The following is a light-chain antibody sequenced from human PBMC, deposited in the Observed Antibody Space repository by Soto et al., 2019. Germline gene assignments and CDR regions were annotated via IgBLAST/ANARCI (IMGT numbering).Light chain of an antibody. CDR2: DVS. CDR1: SSDVGGYNY. Sequence: QSVLTQPASVSGSPGQSITISCTGTSSDVGGYNYVSWYQQHPGKAPKLMIYDVSNRPSGVSNRFSGSKSGNTASLTISGRQSEDEAGYYCSSYTSSSTSLVFGGGTQLTVL. CDR3: SSYTSSSTSLV. V-gene: IGLV2-14*01. J-gene: IGLJ2*01.